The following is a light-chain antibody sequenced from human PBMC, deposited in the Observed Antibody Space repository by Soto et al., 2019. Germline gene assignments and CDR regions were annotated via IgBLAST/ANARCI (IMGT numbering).Light chain of an antibody. J-gene: IGLJ2*01. CDR3: SSYTSSSTRV. Sequence: QSALTQPATVSGSPGQSITISCTGNSSDVGGYNYVSWYQQHPGKAPKLMIYDVSNRPSGVSNRFSGSKSGNTASLTIFGLQAEDGADYYCSSYTSSSTRVFGGGTKLTVL. CDR2: DVS. CDR1: SSDVGGYNY. V-gene: IGLV2-14*01.